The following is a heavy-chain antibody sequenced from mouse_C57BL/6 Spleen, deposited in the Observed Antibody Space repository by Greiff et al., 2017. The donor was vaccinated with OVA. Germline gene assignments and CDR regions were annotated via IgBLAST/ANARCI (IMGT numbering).Heavy chain of an antibody. CDR2: INPSTGGT. CDR3: ARSRIYDGYLFAY. J-gene: IGHJ3*01. Sequence: EVMLVESGPELVKPGASVKISCKASGYSFTGYYMNWVKQSPEKSLEWIGEINPSTGGTTYNQQFKAKATLTVDKSSSPAYMQLKSLTSEDSAVYYGARSRIYDGYLFAYWGQGTLVTVSA. D-gene: IGHD2-3*01. V-gene: IGHV1-42*01. CDR1: GYSFTGYY.